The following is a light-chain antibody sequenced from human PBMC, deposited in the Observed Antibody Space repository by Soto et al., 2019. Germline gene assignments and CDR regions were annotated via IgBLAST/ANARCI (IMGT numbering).Light chain of an antibody. CDR1: SSDIGGYNS. V-gene: IGLV2-14*01. CDR3: SSYTSSSTWV. CDR2: EVS. Sequence: QSALTQPASVSGSPGQSITISCTGTSSDIGGYNSVSWYQQHPGKAPKLMISEVSNRPSGVSIRCSGSKSGNTASLTISGLQAEDEADYYCSSYTSSSTWVFGGGTKLTVL. J-gene: IGLJ3*02.